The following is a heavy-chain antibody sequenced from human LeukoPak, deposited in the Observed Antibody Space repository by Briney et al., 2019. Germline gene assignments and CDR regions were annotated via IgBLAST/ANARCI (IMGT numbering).Heavy chain of an antibody. J-gene: IGHJ4*02. CDR1: GFTLSSHL. V-gene: IGHV3-7*01. D-gene: IGHD3-16*01. Sequence: GGSLRLSCAASGFTLSSHLISWVRDAPGKGLEWVANMRQDGREKFYTHSVKGGFTISRDNAKNSQYLKMNSLRAEDTAVYYCAREGEAFDYWGQGTLVTVSS. CDR3: AREGEAFDY. CDR2: MRQDGREK.